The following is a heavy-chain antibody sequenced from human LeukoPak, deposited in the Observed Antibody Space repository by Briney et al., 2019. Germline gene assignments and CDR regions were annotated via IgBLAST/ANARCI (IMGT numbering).Heavy chain of an antibody. CDR3: ARRGIQLWPHDDY. J-gene: IGHJ4*02. Sequence: GGSLRLSCAASGFTFSSYEMNWVRQAPGKGLEWVSYISSSGSTIYYADSVRGRFTISRDNAKNSLYLQMNSLRAEDTAVYYCARRGIQLWPHDDYWGQGTLVTVSS. CDR2: ISSSGSTI. CDR1: GFTFSSYE. V-gene: IGHV3-48*03. D-gene: IGHD5-18*01.